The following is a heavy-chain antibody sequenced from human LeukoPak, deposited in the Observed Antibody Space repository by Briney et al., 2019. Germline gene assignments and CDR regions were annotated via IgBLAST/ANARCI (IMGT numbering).Heavy chain of an antibody. CDR2: IYYSGST. CDR1: GGSISSYY. J-gene: IGHJ3*02. CDR3: ASEVAVTTSGDAFDI. Sequence: SETLSLTCTVSGGSISSYYWSWIRQPPGKGLEWIGYIYYSGSTNYNPSLKSRVTISVDTSKNQFSLKLSSETAADTAVYYCASEVAVTTSGDAFDIWGQGTMVTVSS. D-gene: IGHD4-17*01. V-gene: IGHV4-59*01.